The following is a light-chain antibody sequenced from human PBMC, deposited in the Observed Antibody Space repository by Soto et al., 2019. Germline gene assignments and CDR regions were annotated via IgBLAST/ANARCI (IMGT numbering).Light chain of an antibody. CDR2: SNN. Sequence: QSVLTQPPSASGTPGQRVTISCSGSSSNIGSNTVNWYRQLPGTAPKLLIYSNNQRPSGVPDRFSGSKSGTSASLAISGLQSEDEADYYCAAWDASLNGVVFGGGTKVTVL. CDR1: SSNIGSNT. CDR3: AAWDASLNGVV. J-gene: IGLJ2*01. V-gene: IGLV1-44*01.